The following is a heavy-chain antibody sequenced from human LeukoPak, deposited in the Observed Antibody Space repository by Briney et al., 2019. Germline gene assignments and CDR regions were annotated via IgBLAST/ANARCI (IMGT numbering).Heavy chain of an antibody. CDR3: ARGPTAGFDP. CDR2: IYSSGYT. J-gene: IGHJ5*02. V-gene: IGHV4-4*07. Sequence: SETLSLTCTVSSGSMNKYQWNWIRQSAGKGLEWIGRIYSSGYTDYNSSLKGRITMSLDTSKNQFSLKLSSVTAADTAVYYCARGPTAGFDPWGQGTLVTVSS. CDR1: SGSMNKYQ. D-gene: IGHD4-17*01.